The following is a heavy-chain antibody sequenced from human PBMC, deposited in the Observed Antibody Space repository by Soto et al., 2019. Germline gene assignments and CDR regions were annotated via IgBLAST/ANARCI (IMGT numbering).Heavy chain of an antibody. CDR3: ATLCVESLVAART. V-gene: IGHV1-24*01. CDR1: GYPLTELS. J-gene: IGHJ5*02. CDR2: FDPEDGET. Sequence: GDSVKVCCKVSGYPLTELSMHWVRQAPGKGLEWMGGFDPEDGETIYAQKFQGRVTMTGDTSTDTAYMELSSLRSEDTAVYYCATLCVESLVAARTWGQGTLVTVSS. D-gene: IGHD2-15*01.